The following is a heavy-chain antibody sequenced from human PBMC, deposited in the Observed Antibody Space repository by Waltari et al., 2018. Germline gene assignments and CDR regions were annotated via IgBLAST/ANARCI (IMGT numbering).Heavy chain of an antibody. D-gene: IGHD3-3*01. V-gene: IGHV3-7*01. Sequence: EVQLVESGGGLVQLGGSLRLSCAASGFTFSSYWMSWVRQAPGKGLEWVANIKQDGSEKYYVDSVKGRFTISRDNAKNSLYLQMNSLRAEDTAVYYCARDRAPRHYDFWSGYWTDYWGQGTLVTVSS. CDR1: GFTFSSYW. J-gene: IGHJ4*02. CDR3: ARDRAPRHYDFWSGYWTDY. CDR2: IKQDGSEK.